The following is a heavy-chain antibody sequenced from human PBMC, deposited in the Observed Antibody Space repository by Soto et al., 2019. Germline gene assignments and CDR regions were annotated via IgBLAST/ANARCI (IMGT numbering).Heavy chain of an antibody. CDR2: INHSGST. CDR3: ARGAVARDFDY. J-gene: IGHJ4*02. D-gene: IGHD6-19*01. CDR1: GGSFSGYY. Sequence: QVQLQQWGAGLLKPSETLSLTCAVYGGSFSGYYWSWIRQPPGKGLEWIGEINHSGSTNYNPSLKSXXTXSXXTSKNQFSLKLSSVTAADTAVYYCARGAVARDFDYWGQGTLVTVSS. V-gene: IGHV4-34*01.